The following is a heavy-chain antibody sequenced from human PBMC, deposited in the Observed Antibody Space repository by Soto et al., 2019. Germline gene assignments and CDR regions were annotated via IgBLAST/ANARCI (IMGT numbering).Heavy chain of an antibody. CDR2: IYPGDSDT. V-gene: IGHV5-51*01. CDR3: ARWSGENYGMDV. D-gene: IGHD3-16*01. CDR1: GYSFTSYW. J-gene: IGHJ6*02. Sequence: PGEPQKNSSKGAGYSFTSYWIGWVRQIPGKGLEWMGIIYPGDSDTRYSPSFQGQVTISADKSISTAYLQWSSLKASDTAMYYCARWSGENYGMDVWGQGTTVTVSS.